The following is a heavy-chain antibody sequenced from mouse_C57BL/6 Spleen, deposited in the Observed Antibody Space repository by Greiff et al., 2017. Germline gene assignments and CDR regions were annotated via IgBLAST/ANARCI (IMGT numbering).Heavy chain of an antibody. V-gene: IGHV1-80*01. Sequence: VQLHESGAELVKPGASVKISCKASGYAFSSYWMNWVKQRPGKGLEWIGQIYPGDGDTNYNGKFKGKATLTADKSSSTAYMQLSSLTSEDSAVYFCARWTTVVAKGAFGYWGQGTTLTVSS. CDR3: ARWTTVVAKGAFGY. D-gene: IGHD1-1*01. CDR2: IYPGDGDT. CDR1: GYAFSSYW. J-gene: IGHJ2*01.